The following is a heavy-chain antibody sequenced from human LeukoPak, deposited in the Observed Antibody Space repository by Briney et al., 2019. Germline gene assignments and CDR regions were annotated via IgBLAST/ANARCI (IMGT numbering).Heavy chain of an antibody. D-gene: IGHD3-22*01. CDR3: ARDYYDSSGYFPG. CDR1: GYTFTGYY. V-gene: IGHV1-69*06. J-gene: IGHJ4*02. Sequence: ASVKVSCKASGYTFTGYYMHWVRQAPGQGLEWMGGIIPIFGTANYAQKFQGRVTITADKSTSTAYMELSSLRSEDTAVYYCARDYYDSSGYFPGWGQGTLVTVSS. CDR2: IIPIFGTA.